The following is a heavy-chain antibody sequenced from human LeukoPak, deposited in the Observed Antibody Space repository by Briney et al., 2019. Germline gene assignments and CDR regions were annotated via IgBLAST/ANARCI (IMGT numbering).Heavy chain of an antibody. J-gene: IGHJ4*02. CDR3: ARGRYCTNSVWCLFDY. Sequence: ASVKVSCKASGYTFTSYDINWVRQATGQGLEWMGWMNPNSGNTGYAQKFQGRVTITRNTSISTAYMELSSLRSEDTAVYYCARGRYCTNSVWCLFDYWGQGTLVTVSS. V-gene: IGHV1-8*03. CDR1: GYTFTSYD. D-gene: IGHD2-8*01. CDR2: MNPNSGNT.